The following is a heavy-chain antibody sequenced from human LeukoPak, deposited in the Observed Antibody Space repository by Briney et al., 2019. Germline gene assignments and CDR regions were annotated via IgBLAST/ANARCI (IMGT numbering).Heavy chain of an antibody. Sequence: SETLSLTCTVSGNSVSSSDFYWSWIRQPPGKGLEWIGDIYSSGSTSYNPSLKSRVTISVDTSKNQFSLKLNSVTAADTAVYYCARQYYYDSSGFPLDYWGQGTLVTVSS. CDR1: GNSVSSSDFY. J-gene: IGHJ4*02. D-gene: IGHD3-22*01. CDR3: ARQYYYDSSGFPLDY. V-gene: IGHV4-39*01. CDR2: IYSSGST.